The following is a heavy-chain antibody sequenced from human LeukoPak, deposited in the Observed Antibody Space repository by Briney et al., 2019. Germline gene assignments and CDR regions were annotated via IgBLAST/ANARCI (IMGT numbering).Heavy chain of an antibody. V-gene: IGHV4-59*01. Sequence: PSETLSLTCTVSGGSISSYYWSWIRQPPGKGLEWIGYIYYSGSTNYNPSLKSRVTISVDTSKNQFSLKLSSVTAADTAVYYCARGYCSSTSCYTRPFDYWGQGTLVTVSS. J-gene: IGHJ4*02. CDR2: IYYSGST. D-gene: IGHD2-2*02. CDR1: GGSISSYY. CDR3: ARGYCSSTSCYTRPFDY.